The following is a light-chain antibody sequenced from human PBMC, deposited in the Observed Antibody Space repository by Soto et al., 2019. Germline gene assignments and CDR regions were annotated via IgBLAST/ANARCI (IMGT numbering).Light chain of an antibody. V-gene: IGLV1-47*01. CDR3: AAWDSSLGGPA. J-gene: IGLJ2*01. CDR2: RNN. Sequence: QSALTQPPSASATPGQRVTISCSGSDSNIGSKYVYWYQQLPGTAPKLLMYRNNQQPSGVPDRFSGSKSGTSASLAINGLRSEDEADYYCAAWDSSLGGPAFGGGTKLTVL. CDR1: DSNIGSKY.